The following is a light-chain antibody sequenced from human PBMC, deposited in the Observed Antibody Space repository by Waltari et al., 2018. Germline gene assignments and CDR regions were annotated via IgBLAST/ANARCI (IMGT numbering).Light chain of an antibody. CDR3: QTWGTGIRV. CDR1: SGHSIYA. CDR2: LTTDGSH. J-gene: IGLJ2*01. V-gene: IGLV4-69*01. Sequence: QLVLTQSPSASASLGASVKLTCTLSSGHSIYAIAWQQQHPEKGPPSLRNLTTDGSHSKVDGIPDRFSGSGSGADRYLTISSLQSEDDSDYSCQTWGTGIRVFGGGTKLTAL.